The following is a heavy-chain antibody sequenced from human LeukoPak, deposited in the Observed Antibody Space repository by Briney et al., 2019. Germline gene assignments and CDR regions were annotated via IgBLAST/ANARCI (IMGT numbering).Heavy chain of an antibody. CDR3: ARDYKYAFDN. D-gene: IGHD5-24*01. CDR2: IGISSGNT. CDR1: GFTFSDYS. J-gene: IGHJ4*02. V-gene: IGHV3-48*01. Sequence: GGSLRLSCAASGFTFSDYSMNWVRQAPGKGLEWISYIGISSGNTKYADSVKGRFTISGDKTKNSLYLQMNSLRVEDTAVYYCARDYKYAFDNWGQGTLVTVSS.